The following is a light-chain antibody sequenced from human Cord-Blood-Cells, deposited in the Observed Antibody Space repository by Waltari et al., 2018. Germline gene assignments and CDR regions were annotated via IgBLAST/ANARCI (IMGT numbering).Light chain of an antibody. CDR3: SSYTSSRYV. CDR1: SSDVGGYNY. J-gene: IGLJ1*01. V-gene: IGLV2-14*01. Sequence: QSALTQPASVSGSPGQSITISCTGTSSDVGGYNYVSWYQQNPGKAPKLMIYDVSKRPSGVSNRFSGSKSGNTASLTISGLQAEDEADYYCSSYTSSRYVFGTGTKVTVL. CDR2: DVS.